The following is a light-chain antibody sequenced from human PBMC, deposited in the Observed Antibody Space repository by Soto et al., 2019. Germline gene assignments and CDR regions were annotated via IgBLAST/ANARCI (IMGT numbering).Light chain of an antibody. J-gene: IGKJ1*01. V-gene: IGKV1-5*01. CDR3: QHYNSYLWT. CDR1: QNINSW. CDR2: DAS. Sequence: GDRVTITCRASQNINSWLAWYQQKPGKAPKFLIYDASSLESGVSSRFSGSGSGTEFTLTISSLQPDDFATYYCQHYNSYLWTFGQVTKVAIK.